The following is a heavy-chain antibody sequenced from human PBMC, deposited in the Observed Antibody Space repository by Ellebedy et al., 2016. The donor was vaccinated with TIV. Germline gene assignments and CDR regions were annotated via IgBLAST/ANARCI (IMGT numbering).Heavy chain of an antibody. V-gene: IGHV3-7*01. D-gene: IGHD7-27*01. CDR1: GFTFSSYW. Sequence: GGSLRLSCAASGFTFSSYWMSWVRQAPGKGLEWVANIKQDGSEKYYVDSVKGRFTISRDNSKNTLYLQMNSLRAEDTAVYYCAKRDWGRWFDPWGQGTLVTVSS. CDR3: AKRDWGRWFDP. J-gene: IGHJ5*02. CDR2: IKQDGSEK.